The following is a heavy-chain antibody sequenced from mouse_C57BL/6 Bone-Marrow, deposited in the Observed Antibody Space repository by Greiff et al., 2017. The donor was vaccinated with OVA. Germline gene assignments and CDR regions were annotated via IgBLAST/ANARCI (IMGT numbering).Heavy chain of an antibody. V-gene: IGHV1-55*01. CDR1: GYTFTSYW. CDR2: IYPGSGST. Sequence: VKLQQPGAELVKPGASVKMSCKASGYTFTSYWITWVKQRPGQGLEWIGDIYPGSGSTNYNEKFKSKATLTVDTSSSTAYMQLSSLTSEDSAVYYCARLYYGSSPYYAMDYWGQGTSVTVSS. CDR3: ARLYYGSSPYYAMDY. J-gene: IGHJ4*01. D-gene: IGHD1-1*01.